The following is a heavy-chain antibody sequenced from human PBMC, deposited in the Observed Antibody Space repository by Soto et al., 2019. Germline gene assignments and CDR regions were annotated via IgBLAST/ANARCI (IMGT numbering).Heavy chain of an antibody. D-gene: IGHD2-15*01. J-gene: IGHJ6*03. CDR2: ISYDGSNK. Sequence: GGSLRLSCAASGFTFSSYGMHWVRQAPGKGLEWVAVISYDGSNKYYADSVKGRFTISRDNSKNTLYLQMNSLRAEDTAVYYCAKDGGYCSGGSCSPSFYMDVGGKGTTVTVSS. V-gene: IGHV3-30*18. CDR1: GFTFSSYG. CDR3: AKDGGYCSGGSCSPSFYMDV.